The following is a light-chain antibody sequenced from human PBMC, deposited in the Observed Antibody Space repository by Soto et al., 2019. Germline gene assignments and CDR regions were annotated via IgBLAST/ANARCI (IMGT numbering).Light chain of an antibody. CDR1: RSDVGAYNY. J-gene: IGLJ1*01. Sequence: QSLLTQPASVSGCPGQSIAISCTRTRSDVGAYNYVSWYQQHPGKAPKLMIAEVTNRPSGVSDRFSGSKSGNTASLTISGLQAEDEADYYCSSFTSRFTFVFGTGTKVTVL. V-gene: IGLV2-14*01. CDR3: SSFTSRFTFV. CDR2: EVT.